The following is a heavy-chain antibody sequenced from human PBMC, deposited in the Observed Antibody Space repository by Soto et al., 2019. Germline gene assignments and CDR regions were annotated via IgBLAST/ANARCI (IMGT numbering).Heavy chain of an antibody. CDR2: INSDGSGT. D-gene: IGHD1-1*01. CDR1: GFTFSSHW. V-gene: IGHV3-74*01. J-gene: IGHJ5*02. Sequence: GGSLRLSCAASGFTFSSHWMQWVRQAPGKGLVWVSRINSDGSGTTYADSVKGRFTISRDNAKHTLYLQMNSLRAEDTAVYYCVRDRWNTGTTFDPWGQGTLVTVSS. CDR3: VRDRWNTGTTFDP.